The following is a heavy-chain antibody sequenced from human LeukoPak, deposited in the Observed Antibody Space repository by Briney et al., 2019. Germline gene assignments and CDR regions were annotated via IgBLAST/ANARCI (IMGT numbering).Heavy chain of an antibody. CDR3: ARDRSMTNGGFDY. J-gene: IGHJ4*02. CDR2: ISTDASDI. V-gene: IGHV3-74*01. Sequence: GGSLRLSCAASGFTFSDYWMHWVRQAPGKGLVLVSRISTDASDITYADSVRGRFTIYRENAKNTLYLQMNSLRAEDTAVYYCARDRSMTNGGFDYWGQGSLVTVSS. CDR1: GFTFSDYW. D-gene: IGHD7-27*01.